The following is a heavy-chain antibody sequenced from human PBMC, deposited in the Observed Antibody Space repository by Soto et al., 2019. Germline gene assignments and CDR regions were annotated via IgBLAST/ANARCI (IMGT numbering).Heavy chain of an antibody. CDR2: ISHIFGTA. D-gene: IGHD1-26*01. V-gene: IGHV1-69*01. J-gene: IGHJ2*01. CDR3: ARDSMYSGSYYGWYFDL. CDR1: GGTVSSYA. Sequence: QVQLVQSGAEVKKPGSSVKVSCKASGGTVSSYAISWVRQAPGQGLEWMGGISHIFGTANYAQKFQGRVTITADESTSTAYMELSSLRSEDTAVYYCARDSMYSGSYYGWYFDLWGRGTLVTVSS.